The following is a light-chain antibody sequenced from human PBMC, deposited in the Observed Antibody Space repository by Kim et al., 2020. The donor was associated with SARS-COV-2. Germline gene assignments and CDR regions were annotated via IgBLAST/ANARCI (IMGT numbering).Light chain of an antibody. CDR1: QSITRW. CDR3: HQYNSYSHT. CDR2: DAS. Sequence: SASVGDRVTMTCRASQSITRWLAWHQQKPGKAPKLLIYDASSLKRGVPSRFSGSGSGTEFTLTISSLQPDDFATYYCHQYNSYSHTFGQGTKLEI. J-gene: IGKJ2*01. V-gene: IGKV1-5*01.